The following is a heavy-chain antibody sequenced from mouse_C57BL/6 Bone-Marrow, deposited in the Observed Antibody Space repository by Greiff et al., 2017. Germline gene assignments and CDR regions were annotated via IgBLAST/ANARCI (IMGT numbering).Heavy chain of an antibody. CDR1: GYTFTGYW. J-gene: IGHJ1*03. CDR3: ARESNLIYWYFDV. D-gene: IGHD2-5*01. V-gene: IGHV1-9*01. Sequence: VQLQQSGAELMKPGASVKLSCKATGYTFTGYWIEWVKQRPGHGLEWIGEILPGSGSTNSNEKFKGKATFTADTSSNTAYMQLSSLTTEDSAIYYCARESNLIYWYFDVWGTGTTVTVSS. CDR2: ILPGSGST.